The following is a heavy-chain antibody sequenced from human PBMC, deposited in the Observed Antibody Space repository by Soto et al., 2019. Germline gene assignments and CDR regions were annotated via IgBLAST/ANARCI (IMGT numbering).Heavy chain of an antibody. CDR1: GGSNIRDGYY. Sequence: PSETLSLTCTVSGGSNIRDGYYWSWIRQHPGKGLEWIAYISYSGSSYSNPSLKSRVTISADTSKNQFSLRLTSVTAADTAVYFCARATPAGSADFWVQGTLVTVSS. V-gene: IGHV4-31*03. D-gene: IGHD2-2*01. J-gene: IGHJ4*02. CDR2: ISYSGSS. CDR3: ARATPAGSADF.